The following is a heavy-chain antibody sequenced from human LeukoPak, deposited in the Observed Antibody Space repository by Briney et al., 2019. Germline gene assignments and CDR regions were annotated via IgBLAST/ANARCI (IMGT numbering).Heavy chain of an antibody. Sequence: SETLSLTCTVSGGSISNYYWSWIRQPPGKGLEWIGYIYYTGSTNYNPSLKSRVTISVDTSKNQFSLKLSSVTAADTAVYYCARGWGYFDYWGQGTLVAVSS. CDR1: GGSISNYY. V-gene: IGHV4-59*01. D-gene: IGHD3-16*01. CDR2: IYYTGST. J-gene: IGHJ4*02. CDR3: ARGWGYFDY.